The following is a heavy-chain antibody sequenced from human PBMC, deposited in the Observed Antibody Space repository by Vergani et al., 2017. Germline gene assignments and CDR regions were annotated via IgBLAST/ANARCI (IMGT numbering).Heavy chain of an antibody. CDR1: GGSISSGGYY. CDR2: IYYSGST. V-gene: IGHV4-31*03. Sequence: QVQLQESGPGLVKPSQTLSLTCTVSGGSISSGGYYWSWIRQHPGKGLEWIGYIYYSGSTYYNPSLKSRVTITVDTSKNQFSLKLSSVTAADTAVYYCARSGNWNSYWYFDLWGRGTLVTVSS. CDR3: ARSGNWNSYWYFDL. J-gene: IGHJ2*01. D-gene: IGHD1-1*01.